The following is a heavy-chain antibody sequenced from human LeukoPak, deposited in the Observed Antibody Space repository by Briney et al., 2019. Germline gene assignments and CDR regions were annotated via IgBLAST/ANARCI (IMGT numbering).Heavy chain of an antibody. D-gene: IGHD3-22*01. J-gene: IGHJ4*02. V-gene: IGHV3-11*04. CDR3: ARDTVVVITHPWYFDY. Sequence: GGSLRLSCAASGFTFSDYYMSWIRQAPGKGLEWVSYISSSGSTIYYADSVKGRFTISRDNAKNSLYLQMNSLRAEDTAVYYCARDTVVVITHPWYFDYWGQGTLVTVSS. CDR1: GFTFSDYY. CDR2: ISSSGSTI.